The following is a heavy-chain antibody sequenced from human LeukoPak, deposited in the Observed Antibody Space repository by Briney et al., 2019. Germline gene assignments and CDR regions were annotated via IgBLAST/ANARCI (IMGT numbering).Heavy chain of an antibody. D-gene: IGHD3-3*01. J-gene: IGHJ4*02. CDR3: ARDQAGYDFWSGYYTPVGY. V-gene: IGHV1-69*06. CDR2: IIPIFGTA. CDR1: GGTFSSYA. Sequence: SVKVSCKATGGTFSSYAISWVRQAPGQGLEWMGGIIPIFGTANYAQKLQGRVTMTADTSTSTAYMELRSLRSDDTAVYYCARDQAGYDFWSGYYTPVGYWGQGTLVTVSS.